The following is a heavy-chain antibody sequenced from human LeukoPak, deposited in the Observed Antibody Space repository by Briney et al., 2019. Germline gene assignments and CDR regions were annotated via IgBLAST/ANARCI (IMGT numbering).Heavy chain of an antibody. CDR3: ASSGWYYFRH. Sequence: GGSLRLSCAASGITVSSKYMSWVRQAPGKGLEWVSVIYSGGSTYYADSVKGRFTISRDNSKSTLYLQMNSLRAEDTAVYYCASSGWYYFRHWGQGTLVTVSS. CDR1: GITVSSKY. D-gene: IGHD6-19*01. J-gene: IGHJ1*01. V-gene: IGHV3-53*01. CDR2: IYSGGST.